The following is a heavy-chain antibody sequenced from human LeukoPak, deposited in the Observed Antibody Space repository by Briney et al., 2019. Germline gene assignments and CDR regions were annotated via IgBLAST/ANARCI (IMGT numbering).Heavy chain of an antibody. J-gene: IGHJ4*02. V-gene: IGHV4-59*08. D-gene: IGHD3-22*01. CDR3: ARSTSHLYYYDSSAYSY. CDR1: GGSISSYY. Sequence: SETLSLTCTVSGGSISSYYWSWIRQPPGKGLEWIGYIYYSGSTNYNPSLKSRVTISVDTSKNQFSLKLSSVTAADTAVYYCARSTSHLYYYDSSAYSYWGQGTLVTVSS. CDR2: IYYSGST.